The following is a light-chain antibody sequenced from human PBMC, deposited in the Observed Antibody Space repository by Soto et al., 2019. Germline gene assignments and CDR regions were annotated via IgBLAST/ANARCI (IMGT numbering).Light chain of an antibody. CDR1: QSVSSN. Sequence: EIVMTQSPATLSVSPGERVTLSCRASQSVSSNLAWYQQKPGQAPRLLIYGASSRATGIPDRFSGSGSGTDFTLTISRLEPEDFAVYYCQQRSNWPHTFGQGTRLEIK. V-gene: IGKV3-11*01. J-gene: IGKJ5*01. CDR2: GAS. CDR3: QQRSNWPHT.